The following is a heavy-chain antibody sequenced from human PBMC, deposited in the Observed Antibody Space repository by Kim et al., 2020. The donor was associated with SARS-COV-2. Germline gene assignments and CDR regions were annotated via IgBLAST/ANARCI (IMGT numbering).Heavy chain of an antibody. J-gene: IGHJ6*02. CDR3: ARGKYQLPGDV. Sequence: SETLSLTCTVSGGSISSYYWSWIRQPPGKGLEWIGYMYNGGSTNYNPSLKSRAIISVDTSKNQLFLKLNSVTAADTAVYFCARGKYQLPGDVWGQGTTVTVSS. D-gene: IGHD2-2*01. CDR1: GGSISSYY. V-gene: IGHV4-59*01. CDR2: MYNGGST.